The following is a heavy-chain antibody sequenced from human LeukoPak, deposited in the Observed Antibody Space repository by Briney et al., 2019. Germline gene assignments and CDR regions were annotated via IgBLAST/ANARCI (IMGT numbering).Heavy chain of an antibody. Sequence: SVKVSCKASGGTFSSYAISWERQAPGQGLEWMGGIIPIFGTANYAQKFQGRVTITADESTSTAYMELSSLRSEDTAVYYCASRAVPAAIDYYYYGMDVWGQGTKVTVSS. CDR3: ASRAVPAAIDYYYYGMDV. D-gene: IGHD2-2*02. V-gene: IGHV1-69*13. CDR2: IIPIFGTA. J-gene: IGHJ6*02. CDR1: GGTFSSYA.